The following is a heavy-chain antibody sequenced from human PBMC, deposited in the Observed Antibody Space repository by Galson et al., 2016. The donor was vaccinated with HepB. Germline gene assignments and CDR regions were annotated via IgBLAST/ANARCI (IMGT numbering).Heavy chain of an antibody. CDR3: ARVQTGMIYSFDY. D-gene: IGHD1-1*01. J-gene: IGHJ4*02. CDR2: IYYSGRT. CDR1: GGSISGYY. Sequence: TLSLTCSVSGGSISGYYWSWMRQPPGKGLEWIGYIYYSGRTKYNPSLESRVTISVDTSKNQFSLRLSSATAADTAVYYCARVQTGMIYSFDYWGQEILVTVSS. V-gene: IGHV4-59*01.